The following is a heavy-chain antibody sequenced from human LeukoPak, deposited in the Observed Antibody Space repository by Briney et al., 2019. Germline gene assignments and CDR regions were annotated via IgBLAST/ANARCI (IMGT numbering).Heavy chain of an antibody. J-gene: IGHJ6*03. CDR2: IHPGDSDT. V-gene: IGHV5-51*01. CDR3: ARYDYSNHLPVWGYYYMDV. CDR1: GYSFTSYW. D-gene: IGHD4-11*01. Sequence: GESLKISCKGSGYSFTSYWIGWVRQMPGKGLEWMGIIHPGDSDTRYSPSFQGQVTISADKSISTAYLQWSSLKASDTAMYYCARYDYSNHLPVWGYYYMDVWGKGTTVTVSS.